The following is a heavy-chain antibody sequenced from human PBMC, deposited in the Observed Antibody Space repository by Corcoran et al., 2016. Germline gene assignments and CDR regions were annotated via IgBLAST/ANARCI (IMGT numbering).Heavy chain of an antibody. CDR2: INSGGTVI. Sequence: EVQLVESGGGLIQPGGSLRLSCVASGFTFSSYSMTWVRQAPGKGLEWISYINSGGTVIKYADSVKGRFTISRDNAKNSLYLEMNSLRVEDTALYYCARGCDTTCWMNYWGQGTLVTVSS. J-gene: IGHJ4*02. V-gene: IGHV3-48*04. CDR3: ARGCDTTCWMNY. D-gene: IGHD2-2*01. CDR1: GFTFSSYS.